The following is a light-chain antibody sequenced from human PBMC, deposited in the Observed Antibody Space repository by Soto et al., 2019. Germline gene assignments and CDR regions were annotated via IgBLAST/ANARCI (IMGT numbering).Light chain of an antibody. CDR1: SSNIGAGYD. J-gene: IGLJ2*01. CDR2: VNR. V-gene: IGLV1-40*01. CDR3: QSYDSSLSGVV. Sequence: QSVLTQPTSVSGAPGQRVTISCTGNSSNIGAGYDVHWYQQLPGTAPKLPIYVNRSRPSGVPDRFSGSKSGTSASLAITGLQAEDEADYYCQSYDSSLSGVVFGGGTKLTVL.